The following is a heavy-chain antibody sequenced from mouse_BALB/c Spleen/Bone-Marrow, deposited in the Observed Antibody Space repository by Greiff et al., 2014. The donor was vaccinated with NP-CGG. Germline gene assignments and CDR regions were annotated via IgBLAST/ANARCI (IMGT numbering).Heavy chain of an antibody. J-gene: IGHJ3*01. D-gene: IGHD2-3*01. Sequence: VQLKQSGAEFVEPGASAKLSCTASGFNIKDTYMHWVKRRPEQGLEWIGRIDPANDNTKYDPKFQGKATITADTSSNTAYLQLSSLTSEDTAVYYCARADGYYAWFAYWGQGTLVTVSA. CDR1: GFNIKDTY. V-gene: IGHV14-3*02. CDR3: ARADGYYAWFAY. CDR2: IDPANDNT.